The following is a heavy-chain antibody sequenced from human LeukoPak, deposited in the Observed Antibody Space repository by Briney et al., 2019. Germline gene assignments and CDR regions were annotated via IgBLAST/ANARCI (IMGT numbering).Heavy chain of an antibody. Sequence: PSETLSLTCVVYGGSFSGNYWSWIRQPPGKGLEWIGEINNSGSTNYNPSLKSRVTISVDTSKNQFYLKLSSVTAADTAVYYCARDCSSTSCYMSGRAFDIWGQGTMVSVSS. J-gene: IGHJ3*02. D-gene: IGHD2-2*02. CDR3: ARDCSSTSCYMSGRAFDI. V-gene: IGHV4-34*01. CDR1: GGSFSGNY. CDR2: INNSGST.